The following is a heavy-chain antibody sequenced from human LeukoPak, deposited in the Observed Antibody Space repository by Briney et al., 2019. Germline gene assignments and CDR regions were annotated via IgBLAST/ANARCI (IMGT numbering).Heavy chain of an antibody. CDR2: IYYSGST. D-gene: IGHD2-21*02. Sequence: SETLSLTCTVSGGSISSYYWSWIRQPPGKGLEWIGYIYYSGSTNYNPSLKSRVTISVDTPKNRFSLKLSSVTAADTAVYYCAREAYCGGDCYSGFDYWGQGTLVTVSS. J-gene: IGHJ4*02. V-gene: IGHV4-59*01. CDR3: AREAYCGGDCYSGFDY. CDR1: GGSISSYY.